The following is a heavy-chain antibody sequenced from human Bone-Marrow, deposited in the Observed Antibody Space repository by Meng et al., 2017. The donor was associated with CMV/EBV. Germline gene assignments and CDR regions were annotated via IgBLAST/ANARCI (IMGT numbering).Heavy chain of an antibody. CDR2: INPNSGGT. CDR3: ARDKWLRLRYFDY. CDR1: GYTFTDYY. Sequence: ASVKVSCKASGYTFTDYYIHWVRQAPGQGLEWMGWINPNSGGTNYAQKFQGRVTMTRDTSISTAYMELSRLRSDDTAVYYCARDKWLRLRYFDYWGQGTLVTVSS. J-gene: IGHJ4*02. D-gene: IGHD5-12*01. V-gene: IGHV1-2*02.